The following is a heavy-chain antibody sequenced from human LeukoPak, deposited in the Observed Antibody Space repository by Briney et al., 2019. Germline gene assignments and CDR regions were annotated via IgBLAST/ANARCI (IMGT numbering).Heavy chain of an antibody. CDR3: AKDRDVWGSLLHY. J-gene: IGHJ4*02. CDR2: ISGNGGST. V-gene: IGHV3-23*01. CDR1: GFTFSNYG. D-gene: IGHD3-16*01. Sequence: GGSLRLSCAASGFTFSNYGMSWVRQAPGKGLEWVSGISGNGGSTYYADSVKGRFTISRDNSKTTLYLQMNSLRAEDTAVYNCAKDRDVWGSLLHYWGQGTLVTVSS.